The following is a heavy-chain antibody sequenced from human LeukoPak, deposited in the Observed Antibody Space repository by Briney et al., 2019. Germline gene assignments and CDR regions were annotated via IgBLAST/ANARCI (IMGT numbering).Heavy chain of an antibody. J-gene: IGHJ5*02. CDR1: GGSISSYY. Sequence: PSETLSLTCTVSGGSISSYYWSWIRQPPGKGLEWIGYIYYSGSTNYNPSLKSRVTISVDTSKNQFSLKLSSVTAADTAVYYCARGRYYYDSSGGNWFDPWGQGTLVTVSS. D-gene: IGHD3-22*01. CDR3: ARGRYYYDSSGGNWFDP. CDR2: IYYSGST. V-gene: IGHV4-59*12.